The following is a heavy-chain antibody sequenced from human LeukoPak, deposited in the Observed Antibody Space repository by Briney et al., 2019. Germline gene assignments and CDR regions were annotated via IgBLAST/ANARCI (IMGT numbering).Heavy chain of an antibody. Sequence: SETLSLTCAVSGGSISSGGYYWSWIRQPPGKGLEWTGEINHSGSTNYNPSLKSRVTISVDTSKNQFSLKLSSVTTADTAVYYCARGLVVVPAATGCWFDPWGQGTLVTVSS. D-gene: IGHD2-2*01. CDR3: ARGLVVVPAATGCWFDP. J-gene: IGHJ5*02. CDR1: GGSISSGGYY. V-gene: IGHV4-34*01. CDR2: INHSGST.